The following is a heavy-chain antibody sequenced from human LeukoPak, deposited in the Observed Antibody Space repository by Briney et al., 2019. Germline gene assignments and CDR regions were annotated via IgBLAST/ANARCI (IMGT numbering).Heavy chain of an antibody. D-gene: IGHD3-10*01. V-gene: IGHV4-59*01. Sequence: PSETLSLTCTGSGGTISSYYWSWLRQPPGKGLEWIGYTYYSGSTNYNPSLNSRVTISVDTSKNQFSLKLSSVTAADTAVYYCARTSSGYYGSGSYYWNYYYYYMDVWGKGTTVTVSS. J-gene: IGHJ6*03. CDR3: ARTSSGYYGSGSYYWNYYYYYMDV. CDR2: TYYSGST. CDR1: GGTISSYY.